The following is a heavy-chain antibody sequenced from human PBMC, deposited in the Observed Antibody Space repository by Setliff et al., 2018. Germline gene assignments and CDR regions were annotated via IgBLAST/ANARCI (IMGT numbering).Heavy chain of an antibody. Sequence: SLRLSCAASGFTFSNYGMTWVRQAPGKGLEWVAVISYDGINNYYADSVKGRFTISRDNAKNSLYLQMNSLRTEDTAVYYCAKGGHVDYCGQGTQVTVSS. J-gene: IGHJ4*02. CDR3: AKGGHVDY. CDR1: GFTFSNYG. CDR2: ISYDGINN. V-gene: IGHV3-30*18.